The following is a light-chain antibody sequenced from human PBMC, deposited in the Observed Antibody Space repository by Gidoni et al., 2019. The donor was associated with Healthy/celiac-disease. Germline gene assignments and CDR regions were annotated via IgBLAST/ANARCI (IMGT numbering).Light chain of an antibody. Sequence: FVLTQPPSVTVAPGKTATITCGGTNIESKTVHWYQQKPGQAPVLVVFDDGDRPAGISDRFSGSNSGNTATLTISRVEAGDEADYSCQVWHSSAHVFFGGGTKLTVL. V-gene: IGLV3-21*03. CDR2: DDG. J-gene: IGLJ2*01. CDR1: NIESKT. CDR3: QVWHSSAHVF.